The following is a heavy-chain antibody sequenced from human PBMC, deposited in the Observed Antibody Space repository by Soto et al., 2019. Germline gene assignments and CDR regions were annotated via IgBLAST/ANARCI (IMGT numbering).Heavy chain of an antibody. V-gene: IGHV3-30*18. J-gene: IGHJ4*02. D-gene: IGHD1-26*01. CDR2: ISYDGSNK. CDR1: GFTFSSYG. Sequence: GGSLRLSCAASGFTFSSYGMHWVRHAPGKGLEWVAVISYDGSNKYYADSVKGRFTISRDNSKNTLYLQMNSLRAEDTAVYYCAKSPSYPVHFDYWGQGTLVTVSS. CDR3: AKSPSYPVHFDY.